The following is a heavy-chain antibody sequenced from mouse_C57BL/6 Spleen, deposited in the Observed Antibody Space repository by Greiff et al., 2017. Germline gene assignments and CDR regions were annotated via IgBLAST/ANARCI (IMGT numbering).Heavy chain of an antibody. D-gene: IGHD2-5*01. CDR1: GYAFSSSW. J-gene: IGHJ4*01. Sequence: QVQLQQSGPELVKPGASVKISCKASGYAFSSSWMNWVKQRPGKGLEWIGRIYPGDGDTNYNGKFKGKATLTADKSSSTAYMQLSSLTSEDSAAYFCARGAYYSNWYAMDYWGQGTSVTVSS. CDR2: IYPGDGDT. V-gene: IGHV1-82*01. CDR3: ARGAYYSNWYAMDY.